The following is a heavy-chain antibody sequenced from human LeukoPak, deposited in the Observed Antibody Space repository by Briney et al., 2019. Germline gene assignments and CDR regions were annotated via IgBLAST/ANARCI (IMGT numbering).Heavy chain of an antibody. CDR2: INPSGGST. CDR3: AREGRGVPGAIAAVKGFDY. Sequence: ASVTVSCKASGYTFTSYYMHWVRQAPGQGLEWMGIINPSGGSTSYAQKFQGRVTMTRDMSTSTVYMELSSLRSEDTVIYYCAREGRGVPGAIAAVKGFDYWGQGTLVTVSS. V-gene: IGHV1-46*01. CDR1: GYTFTSYY. D-gene: IGHD6-13*01. J-gene: IGHJ4*02.